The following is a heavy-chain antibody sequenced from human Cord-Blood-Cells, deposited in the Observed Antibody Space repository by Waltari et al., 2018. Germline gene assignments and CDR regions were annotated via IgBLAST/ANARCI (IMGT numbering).Heavy chain of an antibody. J-gene: IGHJ3*02. CDR2: IYYSGST. CDR3: AQVVPAAFAFDI. CDR1: GCSISSSSYY. V-gene: IGHV4-39*01. Sequence: QLQLQESGPGLVKPSETLSLTCTVSGCSISSSSYYWGWIRQPPGKGLEWIGSIYYSGSTYYNPSLKSRVTISVDTSKNQFSLKLSSVTAADTAVYYCAQVVPAAFAFDIWGQGTMVTVSS. D-gene: IGHD2-2*01.